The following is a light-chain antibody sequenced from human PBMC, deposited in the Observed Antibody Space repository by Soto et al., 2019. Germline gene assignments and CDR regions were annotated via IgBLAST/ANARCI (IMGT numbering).Light chain of an antibody. Sequence: EIVLTQSPGTLSLSPGERATLSCRASQSVSSTYLAWYQHKPGQAPRLLIYGASSRATGIPDRFSGSGSGTDFTLTISRLEPEAVAVYYCQHYGSLVLTFGGGTKVEIK. J-gene: IGKJ4*01. CDR3: QHYGSLVLT. CDR1: QSVSSTY. V-gene: IGKV3-20*01. CDR2: GAS.